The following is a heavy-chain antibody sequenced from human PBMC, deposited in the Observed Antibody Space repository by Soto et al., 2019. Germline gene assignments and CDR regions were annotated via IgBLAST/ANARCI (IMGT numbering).Heavy chain of an antibody. J-gene: IGHJ3*02. V-gene: IGHV3-48*03. Sequence: GGSLRLSCAASGFTFSSYEMNWVRQAPGKGLEWVSYISSSCSTIYYADSVKGRFTISRDNAKNSLYLQMNSLRAEDTAVYYCARGVPAVHDAFDIWGQGTMVTVSS. CDR1: GFTFSSYE. CDR3: ARGVPAVHDAFDI. D-gene: IGHD2-2*01. CDR2: ISSSCSTI.